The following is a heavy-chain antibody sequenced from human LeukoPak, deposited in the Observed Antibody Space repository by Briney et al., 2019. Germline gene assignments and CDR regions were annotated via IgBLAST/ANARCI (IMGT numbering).Heavy chain of an antibody. CDR2: IYHSGST. D-gene: IGHD3-10*01. CDR1: GGSISSDN. V-gene: IGHV4-59*01. J-gene: IGHJ4*02. Sequence: PSETLSLTCTVSGGSISSDNWTWIRQPPGKGLEYIGCIYHSGSTNYNPSLNSRVTISIDTSKNHFSLKLNSVTAADTAVYYCARGGHYYASGSYLAYWGQGTLVTASS. CDR3: ARGGHYYASGSYLAY.